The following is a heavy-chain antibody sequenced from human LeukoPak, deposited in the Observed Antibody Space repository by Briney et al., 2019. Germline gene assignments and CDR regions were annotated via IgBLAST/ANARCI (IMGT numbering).Heavy chain of an antibody. J-gene: IGHJ4*02. CDR1: GYTFTTYY. V-gene: IGHV1-46*01. D-gene: IGHD3-22*01. Sequence: ASVKVSCKASGYTFTTYYIHWVRQAPGQGLEWMGLINPSGGSTSYAQKFQGRLTMTRDTSTSPVYMELSSLRSEDTAVYYCAREKDSSGYFYFVYWGQGTLVTVSS. CDR3: AREKDSSGYFYFVY. CDR2: INPSGGST.